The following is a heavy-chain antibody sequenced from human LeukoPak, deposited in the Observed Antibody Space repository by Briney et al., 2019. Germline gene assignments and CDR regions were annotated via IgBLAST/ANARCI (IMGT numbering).Heavy chain of an antibody. CDR2: ISNSGST. CDR1: GGPIISHY. V-gene: IGHV4-59*11. Sequence: SETLSLTCSVSGGPIISHYCSWIRQPPGKGLEWIGYISNSGSTDYNPPLRSRVSISINTSKSQFYLKLSSVTAADSAVYYCARDALEGYYSYYYMDVWGRGTTVTVSS. CDR3: ARDALEGYYSYYYMDV. J-gene: IGHJ6*03. D-gene: IGHD1-1*01.